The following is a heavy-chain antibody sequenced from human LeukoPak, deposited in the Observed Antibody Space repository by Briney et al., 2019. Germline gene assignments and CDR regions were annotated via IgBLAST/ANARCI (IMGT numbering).Heavy chain of an antibody. CDR2: INPNSGGT. Sequence: ASVKVSCKASGYTFTGYYMHWVRQAPGQGLEWMGWINPNSGGTNYAQKFQGGVTMTRDTSISTAYMELSRLRSDDTAVYYCARDARGYSYGHYCYYYMDVWGKGTTVTVSS. CDR1: GYTFTGYY. D-gene: IGHD5-18*01. CDR3: ARDARGYSYGHYCYYYMDV. J-gene: IGHJ6*03. V-gene: IGHV1-2*02.